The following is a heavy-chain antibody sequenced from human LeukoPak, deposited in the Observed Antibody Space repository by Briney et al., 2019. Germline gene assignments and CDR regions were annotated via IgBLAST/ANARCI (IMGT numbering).Heavy chain of an antibody. CDR2: IGNNGGGI. CDR3: ARGNGYDYVWGSYRTSGFDY. CDR1: GFTFSTYT. D-gene: IGHD3-16*02. J-gene: IGHJ4*02. Sequence: GGSLRLSCAASGFTFSTYTMYWVRHPPGKRLEWVSIIGNNGGGIHYADSVKSRFTISRDNSKNTLYLQMNSLRAEDTAVYYCARGNGYDYVWGSYRTSGFDYWGQGTLVTVSS. V-gene: IGHV3-23*01.